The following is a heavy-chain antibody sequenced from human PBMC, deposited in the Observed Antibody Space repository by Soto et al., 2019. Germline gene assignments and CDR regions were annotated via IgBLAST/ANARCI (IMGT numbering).Heavy chain of an antibody. CDR1: GGSISSSSYY. CDR2: IYYSGST. CDR3: ARQEYYDFWSGYPLAFDY. D-gene: IGHD3-3*01. J-gene: IGHJ4*02. V-gene: IGHV4-39*01. Sequence: QLQLQESGPGLVKPSETLSLTCTVSGGSISSSSYYWGWIRQPPGKGLEWIGSIYYSGSTYYNPSLKSRVTISVDTSKNQFSLKLSSVTAADTAVYYCARQEYYDFWSGYPLAFDYWGQGTLVTVSS.